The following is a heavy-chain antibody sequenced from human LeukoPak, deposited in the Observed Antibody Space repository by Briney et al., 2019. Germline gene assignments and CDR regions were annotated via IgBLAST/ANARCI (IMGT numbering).Heavy chain of an antibody. Sequence: PLGSLRLSCAASGFAFSNYAMSWVREAPGQGLGWVSNIGGSGRNSYYADSVKGRFTISRDNSKNTLYLQMNSLRGADTAVYYCAKAQASSWYAYWGQGTLVTVSS. CDR2: IGGSGRNS. CDR1: GFAFSNYA. V-gene: IGHV3-23*01. D-gene: IGHD6-13*01. CDR3: AKAQASSWYAY. J-gene: IGHJ4*02.